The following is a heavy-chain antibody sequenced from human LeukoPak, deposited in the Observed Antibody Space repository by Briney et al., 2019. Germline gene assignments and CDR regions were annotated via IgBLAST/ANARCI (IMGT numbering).Heavy chain of an antibody. CDR2: IYPGDSDT. D-gene: IGHD1-26*01. CDR3: ARLSSGSYGGRPHFDY. Sequence: GESLKISCKGYGYSFTSYWIGWVRQMPGKGLEWMGIIYPGDSDTRYSPSFQGQVTISADKSISTAYLQWSSLKASDTAMYYCARLSSGSYGGRPHFDYWGQGTLVTVSS. J-gene: IGHJ4*02. CDR1: GYSFTSYW. V-gene: IGHV5-51*01.